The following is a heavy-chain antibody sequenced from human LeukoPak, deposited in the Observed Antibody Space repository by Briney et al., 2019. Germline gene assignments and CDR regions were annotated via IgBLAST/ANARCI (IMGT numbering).Heavy chain of an antibody. D-gene: IGHD5-24*01. J-gene: IGHJ4*02. Sequence: GGSLRLSCAASGFTFSGYAMSWVRLAPGEGLEWVSAITAGGDSTYYAESVKGRFTISRDNAKNSLYLQMNSLRDEDTAVYYCARESRWQVDYWGQGTLVTVSS. CDR3: ARESRWQVDY. CDR2: ITAGGDST. V-gene: IGHV3-23*01. CDR1: GFTFSGYA.